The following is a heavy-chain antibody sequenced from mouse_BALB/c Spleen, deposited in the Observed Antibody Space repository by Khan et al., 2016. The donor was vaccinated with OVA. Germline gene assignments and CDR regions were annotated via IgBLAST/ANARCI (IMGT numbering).Heavy chain of an antibody. J-gene: IGHJ4*01. CDR3: ARQPYYQYYIIDY. CDR1: GFSLTNYG. D-gene: IGHD2-10*01. CDR2: IWSDGST. Sequence: VQLQESGPGLVAPSQSLSITCTISGFSLTNYGVHWVRQPPGKGLEGRVGIWSDGSTTYNSTLQSRLSISKDNSKSQVFLKMNSLQTDDTAMYYCARQPYYQYYIIDYWGQGTSVTVSS. V-gene: IGHV2-6-1*01.